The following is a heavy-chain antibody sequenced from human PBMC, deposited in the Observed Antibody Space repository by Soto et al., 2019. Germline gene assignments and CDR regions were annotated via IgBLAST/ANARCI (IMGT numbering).Heavy chain of an antibody. Sequence: ASVKVSCKASGYTFTSYYMHWVRQAPGQGLEWMGIINPSGGSTSYAQKFQGRVTMTRDTSTSTVYMELSSLRSEDTAVYYCARSKPRDGYRGYIDYWGQGALVTVSS. CDR3: ARSKPRDGYRGYIDY. CDR2: INPSGGST. D-gene: IGHD5-12*01. J-gene: IGHJ4*02. CDR1: GYTFTSYY. V-gene: IGHV1-46*01.